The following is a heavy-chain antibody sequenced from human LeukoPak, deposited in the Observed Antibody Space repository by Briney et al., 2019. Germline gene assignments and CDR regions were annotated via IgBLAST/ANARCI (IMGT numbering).Heavy chain of an antibody. V-gene: IGHV4-34*01. CDR2: INHSGST. J-gene: IGHJ4*02. Sequence: PSETLSLTCAVYGGSFSGYYWSWIRQPPGKGLEWIGEINHSGSTNYNPSLKSRVTISVDTSKNQFSLKLSSVTAADTAVYYCARVGGGNFFDYWGQGTLVTVSS. CDR1: GGSFSGYY. CDR3: ARVGGGNFFDY. D-gene: IGHD2-15*01.